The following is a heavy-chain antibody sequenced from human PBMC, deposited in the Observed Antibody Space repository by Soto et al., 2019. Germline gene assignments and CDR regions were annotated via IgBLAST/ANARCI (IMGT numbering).Heavy chain of an antibody. J-gene: IGHJ4*02. Sequence: QVQLVESGGGVVQPGRSLRLSCAASGFSFSDYVMHWVRQAPGKGLDWVAVMWYHGRDLFYADSVKGRFTISRDNSKNTLCLQMNSLRAEDTAVYYCARDQGGQSGNFIFDTWGQGTLVTVSS. CDR1: GFSFSDYV. CDR3: ARDQGGQSGNFIFDT. V-gene: IGHV3-33*01. CDR2: MWYHGRDL. D-gene: IGHD3-16*01.